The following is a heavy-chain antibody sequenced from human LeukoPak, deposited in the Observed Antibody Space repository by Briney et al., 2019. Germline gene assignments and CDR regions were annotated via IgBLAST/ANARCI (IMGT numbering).Heavy chain of an antibody. J-gene: IGHJ4*02. D-gene: IGHD6-19*01. V-gene: IGHV3-23*01. Sequence: GGSLRLSCAGSGFSFSSYGMNWVRQAPGKGLEWVSGISPGGGPEYYADSVKGRFTISRDNSKNTLYLQMNSLRAEDTAVYYCAKDTSTISVSGTCFDYWGQGTLVTVSS. CDR3: AKDTSTISVSGTCFDY. CDR2: ISPGGGPE. CDR1: GFSFSSYG.